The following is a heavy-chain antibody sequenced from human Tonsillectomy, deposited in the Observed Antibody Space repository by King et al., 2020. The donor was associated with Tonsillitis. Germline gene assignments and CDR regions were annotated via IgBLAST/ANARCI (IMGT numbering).Heavy chain of an antibody. CDR1: GASISSGSSY. J-gene: IGHJ3*02. CDR3: ATAGDGYPDTFDI. CDR2: FYTSGTF. V-gene: IGHV4-61*02. Sequence: VQLQESGPGLVKPSQTLSLTCTVSGASISSGSSYWSWIRQPAGKALEWIARFYTSGTFNYNPSLRSRVTMSVDTSKNQFSLQLNSVTAADTAVYYCATAGDGYPDTFDIWGQGTMVAVSS. D-gene: IGHD5-24*01.